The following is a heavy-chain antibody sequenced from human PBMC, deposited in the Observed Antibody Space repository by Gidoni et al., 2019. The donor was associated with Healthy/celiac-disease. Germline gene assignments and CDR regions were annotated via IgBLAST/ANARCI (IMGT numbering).Heavy chain of an antibody. Sequence: QVQLVQSGAEVKKPGASVTVSCRASGYTFTRDYMHWVRQAPGQGLEWMGIINPSGGSTSYAQKFQGRVTMTRDTSTSTVYMELSSLRSEDTAVYYCARGQYGAAATSGVSRESDYWGQGTLVTVSS. CDR1: GYTFTRDY. J-gene: IGHJ4*02. V-gene: IGHV1-46*01. D-gene: IGHD6-13*01. CDR3: ARGQYGAAATSGVSRESDY. CDR2: INPSGGST.